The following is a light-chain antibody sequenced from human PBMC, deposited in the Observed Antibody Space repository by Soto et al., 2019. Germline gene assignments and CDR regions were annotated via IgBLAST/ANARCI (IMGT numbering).Light chain of an antibody. CDR3: LQLYNFSWT. CDR2: AAS. CDR1: QGIGND. Sequence: AIHLTQSPSSLSAFLEDRVTTSFRASQGIGNDLAWYQQKPGKAPRLLIFAASNLQSGVPSRFSGSGSGTDFTLTISRLQPEDFATYYCLQLYNFSWTFGQGTKVDIK. V-gene: IGKV1-6*01. J-gene: IGKJ1*01.